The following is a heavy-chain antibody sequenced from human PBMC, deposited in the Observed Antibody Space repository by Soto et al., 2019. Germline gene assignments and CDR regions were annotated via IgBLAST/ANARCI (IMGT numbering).Heavy chain of an antibody. D-gene: IGHD3-3*01. Sequence: QVPLVQSGAEVKKPGASVKVSCKASGYTFTSYGISWVRQAPGQGLEWMGWISAYNGNTNYAQKLQGRVTMTTDTANRTAYMELRSLRSDDTAVYYCARDGHDFWSGYYYYGMDVWGQGTTVTVSS. CDR2: ISAYNGNT. CDR1: GYTFTSYG. CDR3: ARDGHDFWSGYYYYGMDV. V-gene: IGHV1-18*04. J-gene: IGHJ6*02.